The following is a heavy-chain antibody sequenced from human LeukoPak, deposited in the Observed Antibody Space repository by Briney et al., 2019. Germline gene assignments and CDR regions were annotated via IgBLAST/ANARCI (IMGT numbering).Heavy chain of an antibody. CDR2: IYSGGST. V-gene: IGHV3-53*01. CDR1: GFSVSSNY. Sequence: GGSLRLSCAASGFSVSSNYMSWVRQAPGKGLEWVSVIYSGGSTYYADSVKGRFTISRDSAKNSLYLQMNSLRAEDTAFYYCAKHDKTHFDYWGQGTLVTVSS. CDR3: AKHDKTHFDY. J-gene: IGHJ4*02.